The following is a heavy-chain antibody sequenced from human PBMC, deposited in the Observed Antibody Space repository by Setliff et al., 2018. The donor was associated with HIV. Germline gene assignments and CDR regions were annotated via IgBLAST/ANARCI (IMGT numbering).Heavy chain of an antibody. V-gene: IGHV4-39*01. CDR1: GDSISSDDYY. J-gene: IGHJ4*02. D-gene: IGHD3-22*01. CDR2: VCYSGGT. CDR3: ARHFYGYYGSNGLPIQY. Sequence: KPSETLSLTCTVSGDSISSDDYYWNWIRQTPGQGLEWIGTVCYSGGTYYNPSLMGRVTISIDTSKNQFSLNLSSVAAADTAVYYCARHFYGYYGSNGLPIQYWGQGTLVTVSS.